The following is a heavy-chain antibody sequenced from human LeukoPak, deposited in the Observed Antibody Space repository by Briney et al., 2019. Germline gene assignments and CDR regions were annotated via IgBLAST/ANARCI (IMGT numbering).Heavy chain of an antibody. CDR1: GDSVSSNSAA. CDR2: TYYRSKWYN. CDR3: ARDWDCSSTSCYAGADAFDI. Sequence: SQILSLTCAISGDSVSSNSAAWNWIRQSPSRGLERLGRTYYRSKWYNDYAVSVESRITINPDTSKNQFSLQLNSVTPEDTAVYYCARDWDCSSTSCYAGADAFDIWGQGTMVTVSS. D-gene: IGHD2-2*01. V-gene: IGHV6-1*01. J-gene: IGHJ3*02.